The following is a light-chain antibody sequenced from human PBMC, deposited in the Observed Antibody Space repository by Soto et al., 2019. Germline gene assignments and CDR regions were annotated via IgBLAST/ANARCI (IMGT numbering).Light chain of an antibody. V-gene: IGKV3-20*01. CDR3: QQYGSSPLWT. J-gene: IGKJ1*01. CDR1: QSVDPSY. CDR2: GAS. Sequence: DIVLTQSLGTLSVSPGERATLSCKAMQSVDPSYLCWFQQRPGQAPRILIYGASSRATGIPDRFSGSGSGTDFTLTISRLEPEDFAVYYCQQYGSSPLWTFGQGTKVDNK.